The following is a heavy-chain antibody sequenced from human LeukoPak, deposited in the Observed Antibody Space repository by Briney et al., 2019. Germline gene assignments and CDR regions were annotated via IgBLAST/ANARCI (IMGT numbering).Heavy chain of an antibody. J-gene: IGHJ4*02. CDR1: GGSISSYY. CDR3: ARGVVGATSVWRPLGVYFDY. CDR2: IYTSGST. V-gene: IGHV4-4*07. Sequence: SETLSLTCTVPGGSISSYYWSWIRQPAGKGLEWIGRIYTSGSTNYNPSLKSRVTMSVDTSKNQFSLKLSSVTAADTAVYYCARGVVGATSVWRPLGVYFDYWGQGTLVTVSS. D-gene: IGHD1-26*01.